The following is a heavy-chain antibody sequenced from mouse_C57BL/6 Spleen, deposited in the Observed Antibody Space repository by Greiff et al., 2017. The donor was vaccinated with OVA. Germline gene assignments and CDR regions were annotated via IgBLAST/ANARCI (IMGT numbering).Heavy chain of an antibody. D-gene: IGHD2-4*01. CDR1: GYTFTSYW. J-gene: IGHJ2*01. CDR2: INPSNGGT. V-gene: IGHV1-53*01. Sequence: QVQLQQPGTELVKPGASVKLSCKASGYTFTSYWMHWVKQRPGQGLEWIGNINPSNGGTNYNEKFKSKATLTVDKSSSTAYMQLSSLTSEDSAVYYCARESLIYYDSPYFDYWGQGTTLTVSS. CDR3: ARESLIYYDSPYFDY.